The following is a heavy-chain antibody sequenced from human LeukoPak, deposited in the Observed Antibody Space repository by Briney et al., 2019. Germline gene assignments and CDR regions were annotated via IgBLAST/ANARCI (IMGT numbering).Heavy chain of an antibody. CDR2: IYYNGST. D-gene: IGHD5-24*01. V-gene: IGHV4-39*07. CDR1: GGSISSSSYY. Sequence: SETLSLTCTVSGGSISSSSYYWGWIRQPPGKGLEWIGSIYYNGSTYYNPSLKSRVTISVDTSKNQFSLKLSSVTAADTAVYYCARDFSRDGYNHFDYWGQGTLVTVSS. CDR3: ARDFSRDGYNHFDY. J-gene: IGHJ4*02.